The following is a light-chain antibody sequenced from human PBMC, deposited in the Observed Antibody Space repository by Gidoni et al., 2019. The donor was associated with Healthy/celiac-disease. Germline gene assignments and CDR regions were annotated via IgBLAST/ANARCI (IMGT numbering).Light chain of an antibody. J-gene: IGLJ3*02. Sequence: QSVLTQPPSPSGTPGPRVTISCSVSSSNIGSNYVYWYQQLPGMAPKLLIYRNNLRPSGVPDRFSGSKSGTSASLAISGLRSEDEADYYCAAWDDSLSGRVFGGGTKLTVL. V-gene: IGLV1-47*01. CDR2: RNN. CDR1: SSNIGSNY. CDR3: AAWDDSLSGRV.